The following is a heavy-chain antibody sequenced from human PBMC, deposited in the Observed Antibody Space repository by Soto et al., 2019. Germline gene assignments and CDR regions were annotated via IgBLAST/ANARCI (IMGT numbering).Heavy chain of an antibody. CDR2: VYYSGSAYVHYTGST. J-gene: IGHJ4*02. CDR3: ATGQSISAWALFDS. CDR1: GDSITSYY. V-gene: IGHV4-59*03. Sequence: PSETLSLTCTVSGDSITSYYCHWIRQVPGRGLEWIAYVYYSGSAYVHYTGSTNYNPSLKSRASISVDASKNQFSLNLTSVTAADTAVYYCATGQSISAWALFDSWGQGSLVTVSS. D-gene: IGHD6-19*01.